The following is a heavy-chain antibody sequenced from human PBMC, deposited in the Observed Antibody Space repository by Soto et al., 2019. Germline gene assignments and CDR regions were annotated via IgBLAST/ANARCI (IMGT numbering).Heavy chain of an antibody. J-gene: IGHJ4*02. Sequence: QLQLQESGPGLVKPSETLSLTCTVSGGSISSSSYYWGWIRQPPGKGLEWIGSIYYSGSTYYNPSLKSRVTISVDTSKNQFSLKLSSVTAADTAVYYCARIGIGGSGSNYFDYWGQGTLVTVSS. V-gene: IGHV4-39*01. D-gene: IGHD3-10*01. CDR2: IYYSGST. CDR1: GGSISSSSYY. CDR3: ARIGIGGSGSNYFDY.